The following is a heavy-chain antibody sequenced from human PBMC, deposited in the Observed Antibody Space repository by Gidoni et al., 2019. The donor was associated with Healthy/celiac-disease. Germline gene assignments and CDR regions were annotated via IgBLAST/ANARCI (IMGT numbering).Heavy chain of an antibody. J-gene: IGHJ4*02. D-gene: IGHD4-17*01. CDR2: IKSKTDGGTT. CDR1: GFTFRNAW. Sequence: EVQLVESGGDLVKPGGSLRLSCAAYGFTFRNAWMNGVRPAPGKGLEWVGRIKSKTDGGTTDYAAPVKGRFTISRDDSKNTLYLQMNSLKTEDTAVYYCTTDGDYVPGLDYWGQGTLVTVSS. V-gene: IGHV3-15*07. CDR3: TTDGDYVPGLDY.